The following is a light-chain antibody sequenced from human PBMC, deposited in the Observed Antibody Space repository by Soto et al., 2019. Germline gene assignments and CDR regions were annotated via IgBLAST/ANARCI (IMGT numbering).Light chain of an antibody. CDR1: QSISNY. J-gene: IGKJ1*01. Sequence: EIVLTQSPATLSLSPGERATLSCRASQSISNYLAWYQQKPGQAPRLLIYAASIRATGIPARFSGSGSGTDFTLTISSLEPEDFAVYYCQQYGSSGTFGQGTKVDIK. CDR2: AAS. V-gene: IGKV3-11*01. CDR3: QQYGSSGT.